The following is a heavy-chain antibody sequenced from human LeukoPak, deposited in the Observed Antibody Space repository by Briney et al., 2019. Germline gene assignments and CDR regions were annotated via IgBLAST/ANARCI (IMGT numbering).Heavy chain of an antibody. J-gene: IGHJ4*02. CDR1: GGSFSGYY. CDR3: ARYSGYPTYYFGY. D-gene: IGHD5-12*01. V-gene: IGHV4-34*01. Sequence: PSETLSLTCAVYGGSFSGYYWSWIRQPPGKGLEWIGEINHSGSTNYNPSLKSRVTISVDTSKNQFSLKLSSVTAADTAVYYCARYSGYPTYYFGYWGQGTLVTVSS. CDR2: INHSGST.